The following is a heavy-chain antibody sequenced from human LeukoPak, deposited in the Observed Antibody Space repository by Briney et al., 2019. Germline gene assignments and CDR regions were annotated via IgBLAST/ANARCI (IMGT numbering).Heavy chain of an antibody. CDR1: GGSISSYY. J-gene: IGHJ3*02. CDR3: ARGDDSGSYYHAFDI. D-gene: IGHD1-26*01. Sequence: SETLSLTCTVSGGSISSYYWSWIRQPPGKGLEWIGYIYYSGSTNYNPSLKSRVTVSVDTSKNQFSLKLSSVTAADTAVYYCARGDDSGSYYHAFDIWGQGTMVTVSS. V-gene: IGHV4-59*08. CDR2: IYYSGST.